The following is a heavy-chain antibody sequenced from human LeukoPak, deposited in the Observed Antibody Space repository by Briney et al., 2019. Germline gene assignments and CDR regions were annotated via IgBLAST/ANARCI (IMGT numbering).Heavy chain of an antibody. CDR1: GGSFSDYY. CDR2: INHTGST. D-gene: IGHD5-18*01. Sequence: SETLSLTCVVYGGSFSDYYWSWIRQPPGKGLEWIGEINHTGSTNYNPSLKSRVTISVDTSKNQFSLKLSSVTAADTAVYYCARDSVDTAMATDYWGQGTLVTVSS. J-gene: IGHJ4*02. V-gene: IGHV4-34*01. CDR3: ARDSVDTAMATDY.